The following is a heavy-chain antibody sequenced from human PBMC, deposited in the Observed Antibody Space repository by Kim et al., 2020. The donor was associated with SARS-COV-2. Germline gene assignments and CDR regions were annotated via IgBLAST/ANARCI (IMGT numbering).Heavy chain of an antibody. CDR1: GGTFSSYA. Sequence: ASVKVSCKASGGTFSSYAISWVRQAPGQGLEWMGGIIPIFGTANYAQKCQGRVTITADESTSTAYMELSSLRSEDTAGYYCARGTIVVVTAMDVWGQGTTVTVSS. J-gene: IGHJ6*02. CDR3: ARGTIVVVTAMDV. V-gene: IGHV1-69*13. CDR2: IIPIFGTA. D-gene: IGHD2-21*02.